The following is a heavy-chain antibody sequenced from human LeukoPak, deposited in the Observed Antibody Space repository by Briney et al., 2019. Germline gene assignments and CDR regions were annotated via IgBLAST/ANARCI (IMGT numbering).Heavy chain of an antibody. Sequence: SVTVSCKASGGTFSSYAISWVRQAPGQGLEWMGRIIPILGIANYAQKFQGRVTITADKSTSTAYMELSSLRSEDTAVYYCARDDNWNVISNYWGQGTLVTVSS. J-gene: IGHJ4*02. D-gene: IGHD1-20*01. CDR3: ARDDNWNVISNY. CDR1: GGTFSSYA. CDR2: IIPILGIA. V-gene: IGHV1-69*04.